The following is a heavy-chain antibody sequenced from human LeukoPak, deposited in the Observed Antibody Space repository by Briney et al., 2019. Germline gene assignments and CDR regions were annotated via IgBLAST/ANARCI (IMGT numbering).Heavy chain of an antibody. CDR3: AIRWTVQVHDAFDV. J-gene: IGHJ3*01. CDR1: GYTFTSYD. Sequence: ASVKVSCKASGYTFTSYDINWVRQATGQGLEWMGWMNPNSGNTGYAQKFQGRVTMPRNTSISTAYMELSSLRSEDTAVYYCAIRWTVQVHDAFDVWGQGTIVTVSS. CDR2: MNPNSGNT. D-gene: IGHD3/OR15-3a*01. V-gene: IGHV1-8*01.